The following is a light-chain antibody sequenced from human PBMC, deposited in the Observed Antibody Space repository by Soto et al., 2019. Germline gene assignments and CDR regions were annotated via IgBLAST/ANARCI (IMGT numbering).Light chain of an antibody. Sequence: QSVLTQPPSASGTPGQRVTISCSGSRSNIGSNTVNWYQQLPGTAPKLLIYSNNQRPSGVPDRFSGSKSGTSASLAISGLQSEDEADYYCAAWDASLDGGVFGTGTKLTVL. CDR3: AAWDASLDGGV. V-gene: IGLV1-44*01. CDR1: RSNIGSNT. J-gene: IGLJ1*01. CDR2: SNN.